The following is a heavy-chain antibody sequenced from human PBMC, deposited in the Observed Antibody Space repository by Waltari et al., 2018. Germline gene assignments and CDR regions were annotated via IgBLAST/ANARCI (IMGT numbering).Heavy chain of an antibody. CDR1: GYTFTCYY. CDR2: INPNSSGT. D-gene: IGHD3-22*01. Sequence: QVQLVQSGSEVKKPGDSWKVSCTASGYTFTCYYMHWVRPAPGQGLAWMGWINPNSSGTNYAQTFQGRVTKTRDTSISTAYMELSRLRSDDTAVYYCARPDSSGYSYYFDYWGQGTLVTVSS. J-gene: IGHJ4*02. V-gene: IGHV1-2*02. CDR3: ARPDSSGYSYYFDY.